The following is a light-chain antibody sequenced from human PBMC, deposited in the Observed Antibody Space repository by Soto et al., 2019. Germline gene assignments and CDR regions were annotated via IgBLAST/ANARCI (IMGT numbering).Light chain of an antibody. Sequence: EIVLTQSPGTLSLSPGDRATLSCRASQSVSSYLAWYQENPGQAPRLLIFGASARPTGIPARISGSGSGTEFTLTISSLRSEDFAVYFCQQYYNWPRTFGQGTKVEI. CDR2: GAS. V-gene: IGKV3-15*01. J-gene: IGKJ1*01. CDR3: QQYYNWPRT. CDR1: QSVSSY.